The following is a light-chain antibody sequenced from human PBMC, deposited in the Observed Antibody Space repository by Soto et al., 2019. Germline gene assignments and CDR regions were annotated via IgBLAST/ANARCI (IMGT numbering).Light chain of an antibody. V-gene: IGKV3-20*01. CDR1: QSVSSSY. CDR2: GAS. J-gene: IGKJ4*01. Sequence: EFVLTQSPGTLSLSPGERATLSCRASQSVSSSYLAWYQQKPGQAPRILIYGASTRATGIPDRFSGSGSGTDFTLTMSRLEPEDFAVYYCHQYGSSPPLTFGGGTKVEIK. CDR3: HQYGSSPPLT.